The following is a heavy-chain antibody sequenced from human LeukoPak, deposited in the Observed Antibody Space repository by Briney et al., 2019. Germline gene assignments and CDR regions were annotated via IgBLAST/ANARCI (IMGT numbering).Heavy chain of an antibody. V-gene: IGHV1-2*02. D-gene: IGHD1-14*01. CDR3: ASGFRKDYYYYMDV. CDR1: GYTFTGYY. J-gene: IGHJ6*03. Sequence: ASVKLSCKASGYTFTGYYMHWVRQAPGQGLEWMGWINPNSGGKNYAQKFQGRVTMTRDTSISTAYMELSRLRSDDTAVYYCASGFRKDYYYYMDVWGKGTTVTVSS. CDR2: INPNSGGK.